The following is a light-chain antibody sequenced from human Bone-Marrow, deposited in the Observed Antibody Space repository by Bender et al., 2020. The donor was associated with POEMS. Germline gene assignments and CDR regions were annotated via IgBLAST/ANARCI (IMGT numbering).Light chain of an antibody. CDR3: QSYDSRLSVFWV. CDR1: SSDVGGYNY. V-gene: IGLV2-14*03. CDR2: DVI. Sequence: QSALTQPASVSGSPGQSITISCTGTSSDVGGYNYVSWYQQHPGKAPKLLIYDVIYRPSGVSNRFSGSKSGNTASLTISGLQADDEADYYCQSYDSRLSVFWVFGGGTKLTVL. J-gene: IGLJ3*02.